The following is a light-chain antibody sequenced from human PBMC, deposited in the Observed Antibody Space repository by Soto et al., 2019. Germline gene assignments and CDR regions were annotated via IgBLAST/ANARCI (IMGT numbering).Light chain of an antibody. CDR1: SGPSTYA. J-gene: IGLJ3*02. CDR2: LDSAGRH. V-gene: IGLV4-69*01. CDR3: QTWGTGFRV. Sequence: QPVLTQSPSASASLGASVKLTCTLSSGPSTYAIAWHQQQPEKGPRFLMNLDSAGRHSKGDEIPDRFSGSSSGAERYLTISSLQSEDEADYYCQTWGTGFRVFGGGTKVTVL.